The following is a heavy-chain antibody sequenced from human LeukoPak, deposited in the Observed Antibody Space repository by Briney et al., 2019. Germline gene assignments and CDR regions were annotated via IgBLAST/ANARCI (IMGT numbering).Heavy chain of an antibody. D-gene: IGHD6-6*01. CDR2: ISSSSYI. J-gene: IGHJ6*03. CDR1: GFTFSSYS. Sequence: GGSLRLSCAASGFTFSSYSMNWVRQAPGKGLAWVSSISSSSYIYYADSVKGRFTISRDNAKNSLYLQMNSLRAEDTAVYYCAREGYSSSPRDYYYYMDVWGKGTTVTVSS. CDR3: AREGYSSSPRDYYYYMDV. V-gene: IGHV3-21*01.